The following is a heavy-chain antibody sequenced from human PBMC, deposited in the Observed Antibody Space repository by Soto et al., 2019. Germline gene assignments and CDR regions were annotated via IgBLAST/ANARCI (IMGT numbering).Heavy chain of an antibody. J-gene: IGHJ4*02. Sequence: EVQLLESGGGLVQPGGSLRLSCAASGFTLNNYAMSWVRQSPGKGLEWVSSISSGSTYYADSVKGRFTISRDDPKNTLYLQMNSLRVEDTAEYYCAKELSSMWFPLDHWGQGTLVTVSS. V-gene: IGHV3-23*01. CDR1: GFTLNNYA. D-gene: IGHD6-13*01. CDR3: AKELSSMWFPLDH. CDR2: ISSGST.